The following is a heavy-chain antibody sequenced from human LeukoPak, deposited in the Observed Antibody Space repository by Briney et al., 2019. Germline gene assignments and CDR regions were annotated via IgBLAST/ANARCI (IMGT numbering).Heavy chain of an antibody. CDR1: GFTFSSYS. CDR3: AGDHTMVGFPIDY. J-gene: IGHJ4*02. CDR2: ISSSSSYI. V-gene: IGHV3-21*01. Sequence: GGSLRLSCAASGFTFSSYSMNWVRQAPGKGLEWVSSISSSSSYIYYADSVKGRFTISRDNAKNSLYLQMNSLRAEDTAVYYCAGDHTMVGFPIDYWGQGTLVTVSS. D-gene: IGHD4/OR15-4a*01.